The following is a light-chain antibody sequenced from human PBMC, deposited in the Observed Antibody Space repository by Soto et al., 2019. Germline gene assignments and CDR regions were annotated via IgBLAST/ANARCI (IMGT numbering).Light chain of an antibody. J-gene: IGKJ1*01. Sequence: EIFLTQSPGTLSLSPGERATLSCRASQSVSSTYLAWYQQKPGQAPRLLIHDASSRATGIPDRFSGSGSGRDFTLTISRLEPEDSAVYFCQQFLSSPVTFGQGTKVEI. CDR2: DAS. CDR3: QQFLSSPVT. CDR1: QSVSSTY. V-gene: IGKV3-20*01.